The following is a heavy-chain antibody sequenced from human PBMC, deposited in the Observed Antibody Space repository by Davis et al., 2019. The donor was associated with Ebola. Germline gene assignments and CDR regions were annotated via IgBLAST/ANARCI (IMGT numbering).Heavy chain of an antibody. CDR1: GFTFSDYY. CDR3: ARVMDGNYFDGFDL. D-gene: IGHD1-26*01. V-gene: IGHV3-11*04. J-gene: IGHJ3*01. CDR2: ISSSGSTI. Sequence: GESLKISCAASGFTFSDYYMSWIRQAPGKGLEWVSYISSSGSTIYYADSVKGRFTISRDNAKNSLYLEMNSLRDDDTAVYYCARVMDGNYFDGFDLWGQGTMVTVSS.